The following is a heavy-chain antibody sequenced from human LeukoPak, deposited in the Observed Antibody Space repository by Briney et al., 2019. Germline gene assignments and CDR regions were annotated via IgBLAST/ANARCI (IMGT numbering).Heavy chain of an antibody. CDR1: GFTFSSYG. D-gene: IGHD6-13*01. CDR2: ISGSGGST. J-gene: IGHJ2*01. CDR3: ARAGYSSSWYSRHFDL. V-gene: IGHV3-23*01. Sequence: QSGGSLRLSCAASGFTFSSYGMSWVRQAPGKGLEWVSAISGSGGSTYYADSVKGRFTISRDNSKNTLYLQMNSLRAGDTAVYYCARAGYSSSWYSRHFDLWGRGTLVTVSS.